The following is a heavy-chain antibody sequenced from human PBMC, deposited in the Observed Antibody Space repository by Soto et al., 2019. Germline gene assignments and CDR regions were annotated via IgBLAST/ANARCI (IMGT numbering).Heavy chain of an antibody. J-gene: IGHJ4*02. V-gene: IGHV3-74*01. CDR2: INGDGTMP. Sequence: EVQLVESGGDLVEPGGSLGLSCAASGFSFSSHWMVWVRQAQGKGLVWVSRINGDGTMPSYADSVKGRFTISRDNAKNTVKLQMNSLRVEDTAIFYCARGMAGSGTANDYWGRGILVTVSS. D-gene: IGHD6-19*01. CDR3: ARGMAGSGTANDY. CDR1: GFSFSSHW.